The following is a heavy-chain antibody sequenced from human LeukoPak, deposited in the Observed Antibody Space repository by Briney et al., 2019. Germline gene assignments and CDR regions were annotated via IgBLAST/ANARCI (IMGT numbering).Heavy chain of an antibody. V-gene: IGHV1-2*06. Sequence: ASVKVSCKASGYTFTGYYMHWVRQAPGQGLGWMGRINPNSGGTNYAQKFQGRVTMTRDTSISTTYMELSRLRSDDTALYYCARVPSYDSSGYYLNWGQGTLVTVSS. J-gene: IGHJ4*02. CDR2: INPNSGGT. CDR3: ARVPSYDSSGYYLN. D-gene: IGHD3-22*01. CDR1: GYTFTGYY.